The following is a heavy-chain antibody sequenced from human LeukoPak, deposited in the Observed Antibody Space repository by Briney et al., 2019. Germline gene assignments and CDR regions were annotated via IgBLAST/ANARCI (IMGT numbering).Heavy chain of an antibody. Sequence: ASVKVSCKASEYTFTGYYIHWVRQAPGQGLEWMGWIDPNTGDSNYVQKFQGRVTMTRDTSISTAYMELSRLRSDDTAFYYCARIRYCGGISCYYIDYWGQGTLVTVSA. CDR1: EYTFTGYY. J-gene: IGHJ4*02. CDR3: ARIRYCGGISCYYIDY. CDR2: IDPNTGDS. V-gene: IGHV1-2*02. D-gene: IGHD2-2*01.